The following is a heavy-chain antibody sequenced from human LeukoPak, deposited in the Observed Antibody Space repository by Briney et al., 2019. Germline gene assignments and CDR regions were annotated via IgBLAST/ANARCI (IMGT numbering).Heavy chain of an antibody. CDR2: IYYSGST. Sequence: SETLSLTCAVSGVSISGSYYYWGWIRQPPGKGLEWIGNIYYSGSTYYNASLQSRVTISIDTSKNQSSLRLNSVTAADTAMYFCVKSGGYGLIDYWGQGTLVTVSS. CDR1: GVSISGSYYY. D-gene: IGHD1-26*01. V-gene: IGHV4-39*01. CDR3: VKSGGYGLIDY. J-gene: IGHJ4*02.